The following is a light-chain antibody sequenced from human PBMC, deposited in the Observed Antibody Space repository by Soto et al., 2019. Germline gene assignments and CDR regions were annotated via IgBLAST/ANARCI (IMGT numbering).Light chain of an antibody. V-gene: IGKV3-11*01. CDR3: QRLSNWPPI. Sequence: EIVLTQSPATLSLSPGERATLTCRASQSVSSYLAWYQQKPGQAPRLLIYDASNRATGIPARFSGSASGTDFTLTISSLEPEDIAVYYCQRLSNWPPIFGGGTKVEIK. CDR1: QSVSSY. CDR2: DAS. J-gene: IGKJ4*01.